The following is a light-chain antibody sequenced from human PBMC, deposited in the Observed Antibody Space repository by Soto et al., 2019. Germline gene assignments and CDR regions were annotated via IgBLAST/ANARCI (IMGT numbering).Light chain of an antibody. CDR2: DAY. J-gene: IGKJ3*01. V-gene: IGKV1-33*01. CDR1: HDIGNS. Sequence: DIQMTQSPPSLSASVVDRVTITCQASHDIGNSLNWYQDKPGQAPKLVIYDAYNLETGVPSTFSGSGYGTDFTFTISSLRPEDIATYYCQKSDHLPLFGPGTKVDI. CDR3: QKSDHLPL.